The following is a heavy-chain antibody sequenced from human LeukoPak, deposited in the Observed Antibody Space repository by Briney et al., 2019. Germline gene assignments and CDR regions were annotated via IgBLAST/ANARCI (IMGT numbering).Heavy chain of an antibody. CDR1: GGSISSSSYY. CDR3: ARDVYYYYYGMDV. J-gene: IGHJ6*02. CDR2: IYYSGST. V-gene: IGHV4-39*02. Sequence: SETLSLTCTVSGGSISSSSYYWGWIRQPPGKGLEWIGSIYYSGSTYYNPSLKSRVTISVDTSKNQFSLKLSSVTAADTAVYYCARDVYYYYYGMDVWGQGTTVTVSS.